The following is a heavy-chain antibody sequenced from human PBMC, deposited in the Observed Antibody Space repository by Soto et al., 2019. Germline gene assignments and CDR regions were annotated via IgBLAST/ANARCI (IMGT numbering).Heavy chain of an antibody. CDR2: MNPNSGDT. J-gene: IGHJ6*04. CDR1: GYTFSSYD. Sequence: QVQLVQSGAEVKKPGASVKVSCKASGYTFSSYDINWVRQATGQGLEWMGWMNPNSGDTNYPQKFQGRVTMTRNTAIAPACCELSSLISDDTAVYYCARRPRCTTTLVRGVNPYYDHVMDVWGEGTTVTVSS. CDR3: ARRPRCTTTLVRGVNPYYDHVMDV. D-gene: IGHD3-10*01. V-gene: IGHV1-8*01.